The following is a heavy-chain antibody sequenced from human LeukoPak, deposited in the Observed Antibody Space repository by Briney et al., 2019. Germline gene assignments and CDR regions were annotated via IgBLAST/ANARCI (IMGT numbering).Heavy chain of an antibody. CDR1: GFSFSSNY. Sequence: PGGSLRLSCAASGFSFSSNYMSWVGQAPGKGVEWVPVIYSGGGRYYSEAMRGGWTISSANSKKTRYLQMNSLRAEDTAVYYCARGYSSGKGNAFDIWGQGTMVTVSS. D-gene: IGHD6-19*01. CDR2: IYSGGGR. J-gene: IGHJ3*02. V-gene: IGHV3-53*01. CDR3: ARGYSSGKGNAFDI.